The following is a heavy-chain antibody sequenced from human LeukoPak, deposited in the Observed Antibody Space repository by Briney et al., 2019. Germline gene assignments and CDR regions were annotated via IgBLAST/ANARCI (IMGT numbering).Heavy chain of an antibody. Sequence: GGSLRLSCAASGFTFSSYGMHWVRQAPGKGLEWVAVISYDGSNKYYADSVKGRFTISRDNSKNTLYLQMNSLRVEDTAVYYCARGRIERRSMIGDYWGQGTLVTVSS. J-gene: IGHJ4*02. CDR1: GFTFSSYG. D-gene: IGHD3-10*02. V-gene: IGHV3-30*03. CDR2: ISYDGSNK. CDR3: ARGRIERRSMIGDY.